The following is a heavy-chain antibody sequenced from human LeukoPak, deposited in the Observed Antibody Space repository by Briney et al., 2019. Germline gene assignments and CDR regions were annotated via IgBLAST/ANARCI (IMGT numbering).Heavy chain of an antibody. CDR3: ANGYCSSTSCYAWRGDAFDI. CDR2: IIPILGIA. D-gene: IGHD2-2*01. J-gene: IGHJ3*02. Sequence: ASVKVSCKASGYTFTMFYTHWVRQAPGQGLEWMGRIIPILGIANYAQKFQGRVTITADKSTSTAYMELSSLRSEDTAVYYCANGYCSSTSCYAWRGDAFDIWGQGTMVTVSS. CDR1: GYTFTMFY. V-gene: IGHV1-69*02.